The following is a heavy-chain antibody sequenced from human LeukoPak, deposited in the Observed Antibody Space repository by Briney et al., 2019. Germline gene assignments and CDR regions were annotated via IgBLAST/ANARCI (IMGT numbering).Heavy chain of an antibody. V-gene: IGHV4-4*07. CDR3: ARYYCSGGGCYSLADY. Sequence: SETLSLTCTVSGGSISSYYWSWIRQPAGKGLEWIGRIYTSGSTNYNPSLKSRVTMSVDTSKNQFSLKLSSVTAADTAVYYCARYYCSGGGCYSLADYWGQGNLVTVSS. CDR2: IYTSGST. J-gene: IGHJ4*02. D-gene: IGHD2-15*01. CDR1: GGSISSYY.